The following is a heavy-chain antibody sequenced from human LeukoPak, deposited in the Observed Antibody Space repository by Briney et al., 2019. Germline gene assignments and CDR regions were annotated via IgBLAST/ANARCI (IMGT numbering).Heavy chain of an antibody. CDR3: ASGTTDIVVVPATLRDYYFDY. CDR2: IIPMLGTP. D-gene: IGHD2-2*01. J-gene: IGHJ4*02. CDR1: GGTFSSYD. Sequence: SVKVSCKASGGTFSSYDISWVRQAPGQGLEWMGGIIPMLGTPNYAQKFQGRVTITADKSTSTAYMDLSSLRSEDTAVYYCASGTTDIVVVPATLRDYYFDYWGQGTLVTVSS. V-gene: IGHV1-69*06.